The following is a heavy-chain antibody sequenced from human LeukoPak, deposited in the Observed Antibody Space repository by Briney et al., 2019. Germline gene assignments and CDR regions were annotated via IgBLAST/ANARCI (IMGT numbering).Heavy chain of an antibody. CDR2: IKQDGSEK. D-gene: IGHD1-26*01. CDR1: GFTFSNYW. J-gene: IGHJ4*02. V-gene: IGHV3-7*05. CDR3: ARDKSVGATPFDY. Sequence: GGSLRLSCAASGFTFSNYWMGWVRQAPGKGLERVVNIKQDGSEKYYMDSVKGRFTISRDNAKKSLYLQMNSLRAEDTAVYYCARDKSVGATPFDYWGQGTLVTVSS.